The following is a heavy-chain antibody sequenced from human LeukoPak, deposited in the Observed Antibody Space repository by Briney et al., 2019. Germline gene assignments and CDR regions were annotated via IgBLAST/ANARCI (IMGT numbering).Heavy chain of an antibody. CDR3: ARVRCSGGSCYSVSSDY. D-gene: IGHD2-15*01. J-gene: IGHJ4*02. Sequence: GGSLRLSCAASGFTFSSYSMNWVRQAPGKGLERVSSISSSSSYIYYADSVKGRFTISRDNAKNSLYLQMNSLRAEDTAVYYCARVRCSGGSCYSVSSDYWGQGTLVTVSS. V-gene: IGHV3-21*01. CDR1: GFTFSSYS. CDR2: ISSSSSYI.